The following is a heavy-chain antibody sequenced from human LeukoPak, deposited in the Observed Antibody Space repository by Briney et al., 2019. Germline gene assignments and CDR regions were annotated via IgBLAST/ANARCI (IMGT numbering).Heavy chain of an antibody. Sequence: SETLSLTCVVSGYSISSGYYWSWIRQPAGKGLEWIGRIYTSGSTNYNPSLKSRVTMSVDTSKNQFSLKLSSVTAADTAVYYCARGRDIVVVPAADDAFDIWGQGTMVTVSS. CDR3: ARGRDIVVVPAADDAFDI. J-gene: IGHJ3*02. CDR2: IYTSGST. D-gene: IGHD2-2*01. V-gene: IGHV4-4*07. CDR1: GYSISSGYY.